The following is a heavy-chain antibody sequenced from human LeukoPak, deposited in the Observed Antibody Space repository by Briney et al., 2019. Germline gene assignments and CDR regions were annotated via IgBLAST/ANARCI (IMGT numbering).Heavy chain of an antibody. V-gene: IGHV4-39*01. CDR2: IYYSGST. CDR3: ARVPPVGGTVIDC. D-gene: IGHD4-11*01. CDR1: GGSISSSSYY. Sequence: PSETLSLTCTVSGGSISSSSYYWGWIRQPPGKGLEWIGSIYYSGSTYYNPSLKSRVTISVDTSKNQFSLKLSSVTAADTAVYYCARVPPVGGTVIDCWGQGTLVTVSS. J-gene: IGHJ4*02.